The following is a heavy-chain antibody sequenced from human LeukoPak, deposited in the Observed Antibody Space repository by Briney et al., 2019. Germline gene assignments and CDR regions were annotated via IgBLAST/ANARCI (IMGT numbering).Heavy chain of an antibody. J-gene: IGHJ4*02. D-gene: IGHD2-2*01. CDR2: INQDGSEQ. Sequence: GGSLRLSCAASGFTFSSYWMSWVRQAPGKGLEWVANINQDGSEQYYVDSVKGRFTISRDNTKNSLYLQMNSLRAEDTAVYYCARVGYCSTTSCYWRAFDYWGQGTLVTVSS. CDR1: GFTFSSYW. V-gene: IGHV3-7*01. CDR3: ARVGYCSTTSCYWRAFDY.